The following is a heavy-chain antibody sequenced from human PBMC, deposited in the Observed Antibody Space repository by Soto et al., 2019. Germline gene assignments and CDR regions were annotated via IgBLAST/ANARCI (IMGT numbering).Heavy chain of an antibody. V-gene: IGHV3-74*01. Sequence: EVQLVESGGGVVQPGGSLRLSCAAYGFTFSSYWMHWVRQAPGKGLVWVSRINSDGSSTSYADSVKGRFTISRDNGKNTLYLQMNSLRAEDMAVYYCARVSSGYDFRGAFDIWGQGKMVPVSS. D-gene: IGHD5-12*01. J-gene: IGHJ3*02. CDR3: ARVSSGYDFRGAFDI. CDR2: INSDGSST. CDR1: GFTFSSYW.